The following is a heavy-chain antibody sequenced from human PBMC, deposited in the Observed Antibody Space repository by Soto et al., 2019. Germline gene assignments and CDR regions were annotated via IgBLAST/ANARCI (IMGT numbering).Heavy chain of an antibody. Sequence: EVQLVESGGVLVQTGGSLRLSCVASGFTLSRYSMNWVRQAPGKGLEWVSYISRSSSTIYYADSVKGRFSICRDNAENSLYLQMNSLRAEDTDVYYCARDLARGIPDCWGQGTRVTVSS. J-gene: IGHJ4*02. CDR1: GFTLSRYS. D-gene: IGHD6-13*01. CDR2: ISRSSSTI. CDR3: ARDLARGIPDC. V-gene: IGHV3-48*01.